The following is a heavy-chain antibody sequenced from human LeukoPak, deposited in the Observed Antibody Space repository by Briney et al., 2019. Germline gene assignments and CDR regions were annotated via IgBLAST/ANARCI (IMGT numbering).Heavy chain of an antibody. CDR3: ARATYSNYAFDY. CDR1: GGSISSYY. J-gene: IGHJ4*02. V-gene: IGHV4-59*01. Sequence: SSETLSLTCTVSGGSISSYYWSWIRQPPGKGLEWIGYIYYSGSTNYNPSLKSRVTISVDTSKNQFSLKLSSVTAADTAVYYCARATYSNYAFDYWGQGTLVTVSS. D-gene: IGHD4-4*01. CDR2: IYYSGST.